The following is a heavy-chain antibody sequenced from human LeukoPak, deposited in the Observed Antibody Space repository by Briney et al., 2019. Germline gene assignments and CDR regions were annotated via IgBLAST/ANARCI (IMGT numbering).Heavy chain of an antibody. CDR3: ARGRRDTAMIIYYYYYYMDV. Sequence: SSETLSLTCTVSGGSISSYYWSWIRQPPGKGLEWIGYIYYSGSTNYNPSLKSRVTLSVDTSKNQFSLKLSSVTAADTAVYYCARGRRDTAMIIYYYYYYMDVWGKGTTVTISS. CDR2: IYYSGST. V-gene: IGHV4-59*01. CDR1: GGSISSYY. J-gene: IGHJ6*03. D-gene: IGHD5-18*01.